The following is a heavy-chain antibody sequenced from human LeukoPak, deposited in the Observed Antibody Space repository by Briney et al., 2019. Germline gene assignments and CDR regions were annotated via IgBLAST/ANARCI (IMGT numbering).Heavy chain of an antibody. CDR3: ARLHLYYDILTPRYFDL. V-gene: IGHV4-59*08. D-gene: IGHD3-9*01. CDR1: TDSMTSYY. CDR2: IYYTGRA. Sequence: SETLSLTCSVSTDSMTSYYWSWIRQPPGKGLEWIGYIYYTGRANYNPSLKSRVSISVDTSKNQFSLKFSSVTAADTAVYFCARLHLYYDILTPRYFDLWGGGTLVTVSS. J-gene: IGHJ2*01.